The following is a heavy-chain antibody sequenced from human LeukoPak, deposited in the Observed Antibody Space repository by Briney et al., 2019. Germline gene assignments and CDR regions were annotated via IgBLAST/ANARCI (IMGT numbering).Heavy chain of an antibody. V-gene: IGHV4-59*08. J-gene: IGHJ4*02. CDR2: IYNSEFT. D-gene: IGHD3-10*01. Sequence: SETLSLTCTVSGGSISSDYWQWIRQPPGKGLEWVGYIYNSEFTHYNSSLKSRVSISIDTSKNQFSPKLTSVTAADTAVYYCATRGYWGQGTLVAVSS. CDR3: ATRGY. CDR1: GGSISSDY.